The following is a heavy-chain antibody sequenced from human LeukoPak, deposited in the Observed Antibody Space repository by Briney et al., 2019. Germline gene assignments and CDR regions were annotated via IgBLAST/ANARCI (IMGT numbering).Heavy chain of an antibody. J-gene: IGHJ4*02. CDR1: GFTFSSYA. CDR3: AKETQYYDFWSGYVYYFDY. CDR2: ISGSGGST. Sequence: GGSLRLSCAASGFTFSSYAMSWVRQAPGKGLEWVSAISGSGGSTYYADSVKGRFTISRDNSKSTLYLQMNSLRAEDTAVYYCAKETQYYDFWSGYVYYFDYWGQGTLVTVSS. D-gene: IGHD3-3*01. V-gene: IGHV3-23*01.